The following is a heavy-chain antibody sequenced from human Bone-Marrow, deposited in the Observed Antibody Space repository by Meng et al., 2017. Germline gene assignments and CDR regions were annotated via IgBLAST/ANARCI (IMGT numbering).Heavy chain of an antibody. J-gene: IGHJ4*02. CDR3: ARARLYYYDSSGYPSYFDY. CDR1: GGSFSGYY. Sequence: VQVQRWGEGLLKPSETLSLTCAVYGGSFSGYYWSWIRQPPGKGLEWIGEINHSGSTNYNPSLKSRVTISVDTSKNQFSLKLSSVTAADTAVYYCARARLYYYDSSGYPSYFDYWGQGTLVTVSS. V-gene: IGHV4-34*01. CDR2: INHSGST. D-gene: IGHD3-22*01.